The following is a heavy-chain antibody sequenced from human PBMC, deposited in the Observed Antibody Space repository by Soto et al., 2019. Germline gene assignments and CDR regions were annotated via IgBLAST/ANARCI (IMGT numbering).Heavy chain of an antibody. CDR1: GYTFNGYY. V-gene: IGHV1-2*02. CDR3: ARGPYYGSGKNFDY. Sequence: PGPQVKVSCKASGYTFNGYYMYWVRQAPGQGLEWMGWINPNSGGTNYAQKFQGRVTITADESTSTAYMELSSLRSEDTAVYYCARGPYYGSGKNFDYWGQGTLVTVSS. D-gene: IGHD3-10*01. CDR2: INPNSGGT. J-gene: IGHJ4*02.